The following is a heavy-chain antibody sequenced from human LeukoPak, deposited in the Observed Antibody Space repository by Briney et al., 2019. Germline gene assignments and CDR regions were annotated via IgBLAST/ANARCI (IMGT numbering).Heavy chain of an antibody. Sequence: GGSLRLSCEASGFSMSVYWMSWVRQAPGKGLEWVGNIKQDGSERNYVDSVKGRFTISRDNAKKSLYLQMNSLRAEDTAIYYCARDWGAYYHFFDYWGQGTLVTVSS. D-gene: IGHD3-22*01. CDR1: GFSMSVYW. CDR3: ARDWGAYYHFFDY. V-gene: IGHV3-7*01. J-gene: IGHJ4*02. CDR2: IKQDGSER.